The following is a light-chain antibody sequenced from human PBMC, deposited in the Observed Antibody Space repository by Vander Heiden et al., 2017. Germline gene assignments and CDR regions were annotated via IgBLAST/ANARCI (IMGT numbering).Light chain of an antibody. CDR2: AAS. CDR3: HQSYSTPQT. V-gene: IGKV1-39*01. CDR1: QNIKNS. Sequence: IQMTHSPSSLSASVGDRVTITCRASQNIKNSVNWYQQRPGKVPKLLIYAASSLRSGVPSRFSGSGSGTEFTLTISGLQPDDFATYYCHQSYSTPQTFGQGTTVEIK. J-gene: IGKJ1*01.